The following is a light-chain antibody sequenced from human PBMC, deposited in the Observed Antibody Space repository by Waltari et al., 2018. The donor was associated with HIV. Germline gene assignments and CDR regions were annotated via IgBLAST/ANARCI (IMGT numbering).Light chain of an antibody. CDR1: NLGDKY. Sequence: SYEVTQPPSVSVSPGQTASVTCSGDNLGDKYSSWYQQKPGQSPVLVIYQVTKRPSGIPERFSGSNSGNTATLTISGTQAVDEADYYCQAWDSTTVTFGGGTKLTVL. J-gene: IGLJ2*01. CDR2: QVT. CDR3: QAWDSTTVT. V-gene: IGLV3-1*01.